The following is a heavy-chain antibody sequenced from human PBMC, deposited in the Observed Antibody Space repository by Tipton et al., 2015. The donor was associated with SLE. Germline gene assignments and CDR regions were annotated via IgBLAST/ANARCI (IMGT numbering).Heavy chain of an antibody. CDR1: GGSISSYY. D-gene: IGHD3-3*01. J-gene: IGHJ4*02. CDR3: AEGVVPEYYFDY. Sequence: TLSLTCTVSGGSISSYYWSWIRQPPGKGLEWIGYIYYSGSTYYNPSLKSRVTISVDTSKNQFSLKLSSVTAADTAVYYCAEGVVPEYYFDYWGQGTLVTVSS. CDR2: IYYSGST. V-gene: IGHV4-59*04.